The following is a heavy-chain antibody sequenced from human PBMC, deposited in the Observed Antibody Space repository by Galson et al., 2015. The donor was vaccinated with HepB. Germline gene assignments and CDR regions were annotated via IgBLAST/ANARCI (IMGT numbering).Heavy chain of an antibody. CDR2: IYSGGST. V-gene: IGHV3-66*02. CDR3: ARFQRSGSWWAFDI. J-gene: IGHJ3*02. Sequence: SLRLSCAASGFTVSSNYMSWVRQAPGKGLEWVSVIYSGGSTYYADSVKGRFTISRDNSKNTLYLQMNSLRAEDTAVYYCARFQRSGSWWAFDIWGQGTMVTASS. CDR1: GFTVSSNY. D-gene: IGHD3-10*01.